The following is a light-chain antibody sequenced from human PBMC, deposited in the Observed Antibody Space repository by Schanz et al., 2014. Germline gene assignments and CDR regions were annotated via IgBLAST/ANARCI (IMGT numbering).Light chain of an antibody. Sequence: EIVLTQSPATLSVSPGQRGTLSCRARQSVSSNLAWYQQKPGQAPRLLIYDASNRATGIPVRFSGSASGTDFTLTINSLEPEDFAVYYCQQYDNWPPWTFGQGTKVEIK. J-gene: IGKJ1*01. CDR2: DAS. CDR1: QSVSSN. CDR3: QQYDNWPPWT. V-gene: IGKV3D-15*01.